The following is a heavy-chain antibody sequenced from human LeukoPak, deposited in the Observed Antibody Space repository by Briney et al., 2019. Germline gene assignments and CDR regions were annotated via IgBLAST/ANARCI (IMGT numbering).Heavy chain of an antibody. Sequence: GGSLRLSCAASGFTFSFYSMNWVRQAPGKGLEWVSSISTSSSYILYSDSVKGRFTISRDDAKNTLYLQMNSLRAEDTAVYYCTTEIVDYWGQGTLVTVSS. CDR2: ISTSSSYI. CDR1: GFTFSFYS. CDR3: TTEIVDY. J-gene: IGHJ4*02. V-gene: IGHV3-21*04.